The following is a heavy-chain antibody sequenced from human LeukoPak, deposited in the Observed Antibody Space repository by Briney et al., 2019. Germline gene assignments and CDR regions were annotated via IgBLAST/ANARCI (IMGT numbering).Heavy chain of an antibody. J-gene: IGHJ4*02. Sequence: GGSLRLSCAASGFTFSSYSMNWVRQAPGKGLEWVSSISSSSSYIYYADSVKGRFTISRDNAKNSLYLQMNSLRAEDTAEYYCARVFPPRPLDYWGQGTLVTVSS. D-gene: IGHD3-3*01. V-gene: IGHV3-21*01. CDR3: ARVFPPRPLDY. CDR1: GFTFSSYS. CDR2: ISSSSSYI.